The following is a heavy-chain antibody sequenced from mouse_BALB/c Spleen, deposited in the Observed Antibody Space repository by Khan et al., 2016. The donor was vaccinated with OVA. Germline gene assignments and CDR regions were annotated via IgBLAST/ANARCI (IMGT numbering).Heavy chain of an antibody. CDR2: IWGDGRT. Sequence: QMQLEESGPGLVAPSQSLSITCTVSGFSLTGSGVYWVRQPPGKGLEWLGMIWGDGRTDYNSALKSSLNPSKDHSTSPVFFILNSLQTDDTARYYCARADDGNDREAMDYWGQGTSVTVSS. J-gene: IGHJ4*01. CDR3: ARADDGNDREAMDY. D-gene: IGHD2-2*01. V-gene: IGHV2-6-7*01. CDR1: GFSLTGSG.